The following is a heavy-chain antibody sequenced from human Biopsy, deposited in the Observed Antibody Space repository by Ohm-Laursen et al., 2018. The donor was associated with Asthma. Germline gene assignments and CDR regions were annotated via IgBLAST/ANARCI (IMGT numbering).Heavy chain of an antibody. Sequence: ASVKVSCKASGGTFSSNSINWVRQAPGQGLEWMGRVIPIFGPTNYAQKFQGRVAISADDSTSTAYMELSSLSSEDTAVYYCARGYSGSDRIVYYYSGLEVWGQGTTVTVSS. V-gene: IGHV1-69*13. CDR2: VIPIFGPT. J-gene: IGHJ6*02. CDR1: GGTFSSNS. D-gene: IGHD5-12*01. CDR3: ARGYSGSDRIVYYYSGLEV.